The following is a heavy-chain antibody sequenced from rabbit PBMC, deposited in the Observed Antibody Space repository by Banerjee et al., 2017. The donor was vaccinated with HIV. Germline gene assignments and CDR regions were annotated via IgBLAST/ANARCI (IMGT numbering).Heavy chain of an antibody. CDR3: AREYVNTFNL. CDR1: GFSFSSGYY. Sequence: QQQLEESGGGLVKPGGTLTLTCTASGFSFSSGYYMGWVRQAPGKGLEWIACIGTGSSGVTYYARWAKSRFTISQTSSTTVTLQMTSLAAADTATYFCAREYVNTFNLWGQGTLVTVS. V-gene: IGHV1S45*01. D-gene: IGHD1-1*01. J-gene: IGHJ4*01. CDR2: IGTGSSGVT.